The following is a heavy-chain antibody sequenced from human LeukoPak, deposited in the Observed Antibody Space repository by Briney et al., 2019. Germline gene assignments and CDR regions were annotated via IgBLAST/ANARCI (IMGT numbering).Heavy chain of an antibody. Sequence: PGGSLRLSCAASGFTFNSYVMSWVRHALGKGLDWVSSINGNGDSTYYADSVQSRFTISRDNSKKTLYLQMNSLRAEDTAVYYCTKRALGSAYYFDSWGQGTLVTVSS. CDR3: TKRALGSAYYFDS. CDR2: INGNGDST. CDR1: GFTFNSYV. J-gene: IGHJ4*02. V-gene: IGHV3-23*01. D-gene: IGHD1-26*01.